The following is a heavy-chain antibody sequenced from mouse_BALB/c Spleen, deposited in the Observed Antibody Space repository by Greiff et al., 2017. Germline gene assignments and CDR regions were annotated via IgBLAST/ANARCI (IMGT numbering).Heavy chain of an antibody. J-gene: IGHJ4*01. CDR3: ARDRRPPLTDAMDY. CDR1: GFTFTDYY. CDR2: IRNKANGYTT. Sequence: EVKLMESGGGLVQPGGSLRLSCATSGFTFTDYYMSWVRQPPGKALEWLGFIRNKANGYTTEYSASVKGRFTISRDNSQSILYLQMNTLRAEDSATYYCARDRRPPLTDAMDYWGQGTSVTVSS. D-gene: IGHD1-1*01. V-gene: IGHV7-3*02.